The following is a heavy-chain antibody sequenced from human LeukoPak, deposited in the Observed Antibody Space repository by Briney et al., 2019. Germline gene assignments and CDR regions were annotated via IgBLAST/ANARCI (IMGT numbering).Heavy chain of an antibody. CDR2: IYYSGST. D-gene: IGHD2/OR15-2a*01. J-gene: IGHJ3*02. Sequence: SETLSLTCTVSGGSISSYYWSWIRQPPGKGLEWIGYIYYSGSTNYNPSLKSRVTISVDTSKNQFSLKLSSVTAADTAVYYCAISDPARDDAFDIWGQGTMVTVSS. CDR1: GGSISSYY. CDR3: AISDPARDDAFDI. V-gene: IGHV4-59*12.